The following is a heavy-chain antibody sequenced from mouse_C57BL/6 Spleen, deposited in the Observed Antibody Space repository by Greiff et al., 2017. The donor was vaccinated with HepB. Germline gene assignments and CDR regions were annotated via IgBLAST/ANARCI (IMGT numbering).Heavy chain of an antibody. CDR1: GFTFSSYT. V-gene: IGHV5-9*01. D-gene: IGHD1-1*01. Sequence: EVMLVESGGGLVKPGGSLKLSCAASGFTFSSYTMSWVRQTPEKRLEWVATISGGGGNTYYPDSVKGRFTISRDNAKNTLYLQMSSLRSEDTALYYCARQDYYGSSSYFDYWGQGTTLTVSS. J-gene: IGHJ2*01. CDR3: ARQDYYGSSSYFDY. CDR2: ISGGGGNT.